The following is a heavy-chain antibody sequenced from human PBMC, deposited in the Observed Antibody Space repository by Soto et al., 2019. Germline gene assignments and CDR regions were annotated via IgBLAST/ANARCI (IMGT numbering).Heavy chain of an antibody. V-gene: IGHV1-18*01. Sequence: QVQLVQSGPEVKKPGASVKVSCKASGYTFTSYGISWVRQAPGQGLEWMGWISTYNGNPNYAQKLQGRVTMTTDTSTSTAYMELRSLRSDDTAVFYCARAPLYSTSPKSAFDIWGQGTVVTFSS. CDR3: ARAPLYSTSPKSAFDI. CDR2: ISTYNGNP. J-gene: IGHJ3*02. CDR1: GYTFTSYG. D-gene: IGHD6-6*01.